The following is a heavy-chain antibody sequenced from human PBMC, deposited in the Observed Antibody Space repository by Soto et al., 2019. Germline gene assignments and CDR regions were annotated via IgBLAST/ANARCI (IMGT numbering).Heavy chain of an antibody. V-gene: IGHV4-59*01. Sequence: SETLSLTCTVSGGSISSYQWSWIRQPPGKGLEWIGYIYYSGSTNYNPSLKSRVTISVDTSKNQFSLKLSSVTAADTAVYYCARSGTAMVTVDYWGQGTLVTVSS. D-gene: IGHD5-18*01. CDR3: ARSGTAMVTVDY. CDR2: IYYSGST. J-gene: IGHJ4*02. CDR1: GGSISSYQ.